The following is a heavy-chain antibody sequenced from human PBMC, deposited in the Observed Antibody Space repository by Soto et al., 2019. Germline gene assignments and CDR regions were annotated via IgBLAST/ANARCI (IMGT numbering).Heavy chain of an antibody. CDR1: GGSISSSSYY. Sequence: ASETLSLTCTVSGGSISSSSYYWGWIRQPPGKGLEWIGSIYYSGSTYYNPSLKSRVTISVDTSKNQFPLKLSSVTAADTAVYYCAMGLGYCSGGSCWTLDIWGQGTMVTVSS. J-gene: IGHJ3*02. CDR3: AMGLGYCSGGSCWTLDI. V-gene: IGHV4-39*01. CDR2: IYYSGST. D-gene: IGHD2-15*01.